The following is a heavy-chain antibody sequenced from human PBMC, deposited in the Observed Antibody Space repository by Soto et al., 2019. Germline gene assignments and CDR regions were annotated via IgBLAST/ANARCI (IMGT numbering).Heavy chain of an antibody. CDR1: RGSISSGGYY. CDR3: ARSQTTVTSYDY. D-gene: IGHD4-17*01. CDR2: IYYSGST. J-gene: IGHJ4*02. Sequence: PSETLSLTCAVSRGSISSGGYYWSSIRQHAGKGLEWIGYIYYSGSTYYNPSLKSRVTISVDTSKNQFSLKLSSVTAADTAVYYCARSQTTVTSYDYWGQGTLVTVSS. V-gene: IGHV4-31*11.